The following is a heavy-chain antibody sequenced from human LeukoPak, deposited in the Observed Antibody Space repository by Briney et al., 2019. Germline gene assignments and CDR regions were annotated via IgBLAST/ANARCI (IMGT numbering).Heavy chain of an antibody. CDR3: ARDRLSGSYPDY. D-gene: IGHD1-26*01. CDR2: ISYDGSSK. J-gene: IGHJ4*02. V-gene: IGHV3-30-3*01. CDR1: GFTFSSYA. Sequence: PGGSLRLSCAASGFTFSSYAMHWVRQAPGKGLEWVAVISYDGSSKYYADSVKGRFTISRDNSKNTLYLRMNSLRAEDTAVYYCARDRLSGSYPDYWGQGTLVTVSS.